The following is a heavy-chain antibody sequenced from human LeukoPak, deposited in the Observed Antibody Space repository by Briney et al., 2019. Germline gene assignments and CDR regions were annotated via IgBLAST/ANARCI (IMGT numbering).Heavy chain of an antibody. Sequence: PGGCLRLSCADSRFTFRNYVLVWVRPAPGRGVEWVSAICVCGGNTYFADSVKGRFTISRDNSKNTLYLQMNSLRGEDTSVYFCARQVGPDYWGQGTLVTVSS. CDR1: RFTFRNYV. V-gene: IGHV3-23*01. CDR3: ARQVGPDY. CDR2: ICVCGGNT. J-gene: IGHJ4*02.